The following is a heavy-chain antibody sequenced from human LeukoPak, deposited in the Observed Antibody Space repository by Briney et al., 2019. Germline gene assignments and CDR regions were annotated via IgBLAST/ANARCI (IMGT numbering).Heavy chain of an antibody. CDR2: IYYSGST. CDR1: GGSISSSSYY. CDR3: ASYAGIEQDY. J-gene: IGHJ4*02. Sequence: SETLSLTCTVSGGSISSSSYYWGWIRQPPGKGLEWIGSIYYSGSTYYNPSLKSRVTISVDTSKNQFSLKLSSVTAADTAVYYCASYAGIEQDYWGQGTLVTVSS. D-gene: IGHD3-10*01. V-gene: IGHV4-39*01.